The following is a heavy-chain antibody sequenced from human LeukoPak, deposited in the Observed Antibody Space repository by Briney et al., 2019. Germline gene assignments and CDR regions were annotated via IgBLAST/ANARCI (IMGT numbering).Heavy chain of an antibody. Sequence: SETLSLTCSVSGGSISSYYWNWIRQPPGKGLEWIGYIYYSGSTNYNPSLKSRVTISVDTSKNQFSLKPSSVTAADTAVYYCASTLVAALDYWGQGTLVTVSS. CDR1: GGSISSYY. CDR2: IYYSGST. CDR3: ASTLVAALDY. V-gene: IGHV4-59*01. J-gene: IGHJ4*02. D-gene: IGHD2-21*01.